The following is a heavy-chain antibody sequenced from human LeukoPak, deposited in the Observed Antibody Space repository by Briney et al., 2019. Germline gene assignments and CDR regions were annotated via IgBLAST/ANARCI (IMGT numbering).Heavy chain of an antibody. CDR3: AGVGDYSPRGWFDP. Sequence: ASVKVSCKATGYTFTGYYMHWVRQAPGQGLEWMGWINPNSGGTNYAQKFQGRVTMTRDMSTRTLYMELSSLRSEDAAFYYCAGVGDYSPRGWFDPWGQGTLVTVSS. CDR1: GYTFTGYY. D-gene: IGHD4-11*01. J-gene: IGHJ5*02. CDR2: INPNSGGT. V-gene: IGHV1-2*02.